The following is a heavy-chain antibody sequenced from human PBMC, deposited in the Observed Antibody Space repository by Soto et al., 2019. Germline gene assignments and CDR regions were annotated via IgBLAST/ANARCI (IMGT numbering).Heavy chain of an antibody. Sequence: QVQLQESGPGLVKPSQTLSLTCTVSGGSISNVNYCWSWIRQPPDKGLECMGHIYAGGSTYNNPSLKSRVTISVDTSQNQSSLKLTSVSAADTAVYYCTRGPSGDKVDYWGQGILVTVSS. CDR1: GGSISNVNYC. CDR3: TRGPSGDKVDY. J-gene: IGHJ4*02. CDR2: IYAGGST. D-gene: IGHD7-27*01. V-gene: IGHV4-30-4*01.